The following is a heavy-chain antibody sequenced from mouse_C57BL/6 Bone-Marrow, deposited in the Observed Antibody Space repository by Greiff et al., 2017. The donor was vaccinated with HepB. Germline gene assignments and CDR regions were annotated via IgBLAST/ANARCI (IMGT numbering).Heavy chain of an antibody. CDR1: GYTFTSYW. J-gene: IGHJ2*01. CDR2: IDPSDSYT. V-gene: IGHV1-50*01. Sequence: QVQLQQPGAELVKPGASVKLSCKASGYTFTSYWMQWVKQRPGQGLEWIGEIDPSDSYTNYNQKFKGKATLTVDTSSSAAYMQLSSLTSEDSAVYYCATPDYGGQGTTLTGAS. CDR3: ATPDY.